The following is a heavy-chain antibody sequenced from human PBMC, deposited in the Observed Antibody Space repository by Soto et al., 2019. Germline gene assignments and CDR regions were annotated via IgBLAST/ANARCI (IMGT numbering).Heavy chain of an antibody. D-gene: IGHD6-6*01. CDR1: GFTVSSNY. Sequence: EVQLVESGGGLVQPGGSLRLSCAASGFTVSSNYMSWVRQAPGKGLEWVSVIYSGGSTYYADSVKGRFTISRDNSKNTLYLQMNSLRAEYTAVYYCARDGVDSSSSPRLAPYYYYMDVWGKGTTVTVSS. CDR2: IYSGGST. V-gene: IGHV3-66*01. J-gene: IGHJ6*03. CDR3: ARDGVDSSSSPRLAPYYYYMDV.